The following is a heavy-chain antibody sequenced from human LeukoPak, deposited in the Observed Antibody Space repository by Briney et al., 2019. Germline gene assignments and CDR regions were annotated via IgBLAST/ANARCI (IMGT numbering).Heavy chain of an antibody. Sequence: GGSLRLSCAASGFIFTNYGMSWARQAPGKGLEWVSAISGSGGNTYYADSVRGRFTISRDNSKNTLYLQMNSLRVDDTAVYYCAKDRIGPVRGVITPWGQGTLVTVSS. D-gene: IGHD3-10*01. CDR2: ISGSGGNT. CDR1: GFIFTNYG. J-gene: IGHJ5*02. CDR3: AKDRIGPVRGVITP. V-gene: IGHV3-23*01.